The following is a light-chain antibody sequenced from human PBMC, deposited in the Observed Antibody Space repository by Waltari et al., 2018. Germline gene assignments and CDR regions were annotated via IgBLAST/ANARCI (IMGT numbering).Light chain of an antibody. Sequence: DIVMTQSPLSLPVTPGEPASITCRSSQSLLHINGYNFLDWYLQKPGQSPQLLIYLGSNRASGVPDRFSGSGSGTDFTLKISRVEAEDVGVYYCMQALQTPNTFGQGTKLEI. J-gene: IGKJ2*01. V-gene: IGKV2-28*01. CDR2: LGS. CDR3: MQALQTPNT. CDR1: QSLLHINGYNF.